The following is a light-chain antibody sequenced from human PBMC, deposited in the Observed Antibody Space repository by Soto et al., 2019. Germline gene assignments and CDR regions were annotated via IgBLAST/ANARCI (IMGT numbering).Light chain of an antibody. CDR3: QQSYSTLWT. V-gene: IGKV1-39*01. J-gene: IGKJ1*01. CDR1: ETIDTY. Sequence: DIQMTQSPSSLSASVGDRVTITCRASETIDTYLNWYQQKPGKAPRLLIYFASSLQSGVPVRFSGSGSGTEFTLTISSLQREDFATYFCQQSYSTLWTFGQGTKVDIK. CDR2: FAS.